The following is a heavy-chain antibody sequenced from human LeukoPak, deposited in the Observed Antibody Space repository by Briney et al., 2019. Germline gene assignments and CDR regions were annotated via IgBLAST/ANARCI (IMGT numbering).Heavy chain of an antibody. CDR3: ARHGRAIVDYYYYMDV. V-gene: IGHV4-39*01. D-gene: IGHD3-22*01. Sequence: PSETLSLTCTVSGGSISSSSYYWGWIRQPPGKGLEWIGSIYYSGSTYYNPSLKSRVTISIDTSKNQFSLKLSSVAAAGTAVYYCARHGRAIVDYYYYMDVWGTGTTVTVSS. CDR2: IYYSGST. CDR1: GGSISSSSYY. J-gene: IGHJ6*03.